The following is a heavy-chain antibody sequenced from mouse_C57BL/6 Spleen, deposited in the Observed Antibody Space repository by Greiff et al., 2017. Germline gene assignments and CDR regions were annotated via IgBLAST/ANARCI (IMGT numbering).Heavy chain of an antibody. Sequence: EVQLQQSGAELVRPGASVKLSCTASGFNIKDYYMHWVKQRPEQGLEWIGRIDPEDGDTEYAPKFQGKATMTAATSSNTAYLQLSSLTSEDTAVYYCTPLIYDGYYDYWGQGTTLTVTS. D-gene: IGHD2-3*01. J-gene: IGHJ2*01. CDR3: TPLIYDGYYDY. V-gene: IGHV14-1*01. CDR1: GFNIKDYY. CDR2: IDPEDGDT.